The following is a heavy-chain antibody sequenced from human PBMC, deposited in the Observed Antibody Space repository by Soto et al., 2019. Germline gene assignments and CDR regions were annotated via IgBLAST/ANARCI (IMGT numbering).Heavy chain of an antibody. J-gene: IGHJ4*02. V-gene: IGHV3-23*01. CDR3: ASPPRGSSGSQTYFDY. CDR2: ISGSGGST. D-gene: IGHD6-19*01. Sequence: GGSLRLSCAASGFTFSSYAISWVRQAPGKGLEWVSAISGSGGSTYYADSVKGRFTISRDNSKNTLYLQMNSLRAEDTAVYYCASPPRGSSGSQTYFDYWGQGTLVTVSS. CDR1: GFTFSSYA.